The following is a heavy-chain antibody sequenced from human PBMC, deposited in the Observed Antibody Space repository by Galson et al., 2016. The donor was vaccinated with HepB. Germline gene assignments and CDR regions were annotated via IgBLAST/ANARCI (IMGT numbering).Heavy chain of an antibody. CDR3: ARGGGIEEWLPLDY. J-gene: IGHJ4*02. CDR1: GFTNDY. D-gene: IGHD6-13*01. V-gene: IGHV1-46*01. Sequence: SVKVSCKASGFTNDYIHWVRQAPGQGPEWMGIINPNGDTTTYAQKFQGRVSMTRDTSTSTVYMALSSLRSEDTAVYYCARGGGIEEWLPLDYWGQGTLVTVSS. CDR2: INPNGDTT.